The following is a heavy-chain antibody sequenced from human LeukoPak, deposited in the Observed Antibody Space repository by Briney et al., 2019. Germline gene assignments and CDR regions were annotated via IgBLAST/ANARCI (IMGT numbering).Heavy chain of an antibody. D-gene: IGHD4-17*01. Sequence: GASVKVSCNVSGYTLTELSMHWVRQAPGKGLEWMGGFDPEDGETIYAQKFQGRVTMTEDTSTSTAYMELRSLRSDDTAVYYCARDHGDYGMDVWGQGTTVTVSS. J-gene: IGHJ6*02. CDR2: FDPEDGET. CDR3: ARDHGDYGMDV. V-gene: IGHV1-24*01. CDR1: GYTLTELS.